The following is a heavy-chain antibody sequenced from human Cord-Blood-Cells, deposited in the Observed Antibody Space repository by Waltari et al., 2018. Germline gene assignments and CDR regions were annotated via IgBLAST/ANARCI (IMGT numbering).Heavy chain of an antibody. CDR3: AKANWGLGWFDP. V-gene: IGHV3-9*01. J-gene: IGHJ5*02. Sequence: EVQLVESGGGLVQPGRSLRLSCAASGFTFDDYAMHWVRQAPGKGLEWVSVISWNSGSIGYADSVKGRFTISRDNAKNSLYLQMNSLRAEDTALYYCAKANWGLGWFDPWGQGTLVTVSS. D-gene: IGHD7-27*01. CDR2: ISWNSGSI. CDR1: GFTFDDYA.